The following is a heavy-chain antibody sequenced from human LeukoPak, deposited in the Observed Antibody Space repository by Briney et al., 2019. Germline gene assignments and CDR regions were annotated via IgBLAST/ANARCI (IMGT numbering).Heavy chain of an antibody. CDR3: ARVIVAYHDAFDI. J-gene: IGHJ3*02. CDR2: ISGSGGTT. D-gene: IGHD5-12*01. Sequence: GGSLRLSCAASGFTFSSFAMSWVRQAPGKGLDWVSAISGSGGTTHYAGSVKGRFTISRDNSKKTLYLQMDSLRAEDTAVYYCARVIVAYHDAFDIWGQGTMVTVSS. CDR1: GFTFSSFA. V-gene: IGHV3-23*01.